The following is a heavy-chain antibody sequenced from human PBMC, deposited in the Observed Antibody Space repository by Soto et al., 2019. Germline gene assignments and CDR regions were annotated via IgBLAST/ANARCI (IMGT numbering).Heavy chain of an antibody. CDR3: ARVRRPTVTTSYNRLDP. Sequence: QVQLQQRGAGLLRPSETLSLTCAVYGGSFSGYYWSWIRQPPGKGLEWIGEINHSGSTNYNPSLKSRVTISVDTYKNQFSLKLSSVTAADTAVYYCARVRRPTVTTSYNRLDPWGQGTLVTVSS. V-gene: IGHV4-34*01. CDR2: INHSGST. CDR1: GGSFSGYY. J-gene: IGHJ5*02. D-gene: IGHD4-17*01.